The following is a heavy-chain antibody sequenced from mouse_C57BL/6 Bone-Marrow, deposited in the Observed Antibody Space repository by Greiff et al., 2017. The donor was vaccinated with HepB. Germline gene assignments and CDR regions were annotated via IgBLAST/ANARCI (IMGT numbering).Heavy chain of an antibody. V-gene: IGHV2-6*01. CDR2: IWGVGST. CDR1: GFSLTSYG. J-gene: IGHJ3*01. CDR3: ATNWDSSFAY. D-gene: IGHD4-1*01. Sequence: VHLVESGPGLVAPSQSLSITCTVSGFSLTSYGVDWVRQSPGKGLEWLGVIWGVGSTNYNSALKSRLSISKDNSKSHVFLKMNSLQTDDTAMYYCATNWDSSFAYWGQGTLVTVSA.